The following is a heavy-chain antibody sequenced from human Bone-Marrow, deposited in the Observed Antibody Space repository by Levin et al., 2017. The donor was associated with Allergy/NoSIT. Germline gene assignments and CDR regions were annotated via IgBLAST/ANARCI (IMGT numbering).Heavy chain of an antibody. J-gene: IGHJ6*03. CDR3: ASCPDFWNGPTSLGYYYYYMDV. V-gene: IGHV1-69*13. Sequence: SVKVSCKASGGTVNSFPISWIRQAPGQGLEWMGGIIPIYGTSNYAQRFQGRVTITADESTSTTYMELSSLRSEDTAVYYCASCPDFWNGPTSLGYYYYYMDVWGKGTTVTVSS. CDR1: GGTVNSFP. CDR2: IIPIYGTS. D-gene: IGHD3-3*01.